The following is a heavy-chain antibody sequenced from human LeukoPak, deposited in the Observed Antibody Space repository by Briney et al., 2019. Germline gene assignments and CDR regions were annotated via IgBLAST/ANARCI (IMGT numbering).Heavy chain of an antibody. Sequence: PSETLSLTCAVYGESMIGHYWTWIRQPPGKRLEWIGENHHSGGTNSNPSLKNRVTMSIDMSKNQFSLKLKSVTAADTAVYYCSRATASGSGRAYDHWAQGNLVPVSS. CDR3: SRATASGSGRAYDH. CDR2: NHHSGGT. J-gene: IGHJ4*02. CDR1: GESMIGHY. V-gene: IGHV4-34*01. D-gene: IGHD3-10*01.